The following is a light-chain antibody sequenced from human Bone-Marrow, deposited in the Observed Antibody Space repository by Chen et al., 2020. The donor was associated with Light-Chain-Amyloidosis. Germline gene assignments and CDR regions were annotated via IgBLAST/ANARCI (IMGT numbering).Light chain of an antibody. Sequence: SYVLTQPSSVSVAPGQTATLARGGNNVGSTSVHWYQQPPGQAPLLVINDDSCRPSGIPAQLSGSNSGNTATLTISRVEAGDEADYYCQVWDRSSDRPVFGGGTKLTVL. J-gene: IGLJ3*02. CDR3: QVWDRSSDRPV. CDR1: NVGSTS. V-gene: IGLV3-21*02. CDR2: DDS.